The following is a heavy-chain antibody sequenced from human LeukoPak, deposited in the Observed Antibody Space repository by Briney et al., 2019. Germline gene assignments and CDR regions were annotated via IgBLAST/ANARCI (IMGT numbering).Heavy chain of an antibody. CDR1: GGTFSSYA. D-gene: IGHD2-15*01. CDR3: ARESGDIVVVVAATPGYYGMDV. Sequence: ASVKVSCKASGGTFSSYAISWVRQAPGQGLEWMGGIIPIFGTANYAQKFQGRVTITADKSTSTAYMELSSLRSEDTAVYYCARESGDIVVVVAATPGYYGMDVWGQGTTVTVSS. CDR2: IIPIFGTA. V-gene: IGHV1-69*06. J-gene: IGHJ6*02.